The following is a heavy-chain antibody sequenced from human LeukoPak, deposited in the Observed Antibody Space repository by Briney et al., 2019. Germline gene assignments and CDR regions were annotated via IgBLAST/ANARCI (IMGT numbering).Heavy chain of an antibody. D-gene: IGHD4-17*01. J-gene: IGHJ4*02. CDR2: ISYDGNNK. V-gene: IGHV3-30-3*01. CDR3: ARDRTGDSVCDY. Sequence: GGSLRLSCTASEFTFRSHIMHWVRQAPGKGLEWVAVISYDGNNKYYADSVKGRFTISRDNSKNTLYLQMNSLRPEDTAVYHCARDRTGDSVCDYWGQGTLVTVSS. CDR1: EFTFRSHI.